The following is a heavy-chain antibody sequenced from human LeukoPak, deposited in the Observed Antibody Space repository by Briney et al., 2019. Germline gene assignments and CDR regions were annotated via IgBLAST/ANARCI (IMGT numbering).Heavy chain of an antibody. V-gene: IGHV3-66*01. J-gene: IGHJ4*02. CDR1: GFTLSRNY. D-gene: IGHD6-13*01. CDR3: ARAGPSSSWHQFDY. CDR2: IYSGGRT. Sequence: GGSLRLSCAASGFTLSRNYMSWVRQAPGKGLEWVSVIYSGGRTYSADSVKGRFTISRDNSKNTLYLQMNSLRAEDTAVYYCARAGPSSSWHQFDYWGQGTLVTVSS.